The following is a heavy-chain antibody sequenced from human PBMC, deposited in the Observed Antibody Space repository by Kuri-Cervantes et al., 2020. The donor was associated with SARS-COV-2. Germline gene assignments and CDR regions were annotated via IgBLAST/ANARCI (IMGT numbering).Heavy chain of an antibody. V-gene: IGHV3-11*04. Sequence: GGSLRLSCAASGLTFSDYYMHWIRQAPGKGLEWVSYISSSGTTTYYADSVKGRFTISRDNAKKSLYVQMNSLRAVDTAVYYCARAGERYYDFWSGHLPNDAVDVWGRGTMVTVSS. CDR1: GLTFSDYY. J-gene: IGHJ3*01. CDR2: ISSSGTTT. CDR3: ARAGERYYDFWSGHLPNDAVDV. D-gene: IGHD3-3*01.